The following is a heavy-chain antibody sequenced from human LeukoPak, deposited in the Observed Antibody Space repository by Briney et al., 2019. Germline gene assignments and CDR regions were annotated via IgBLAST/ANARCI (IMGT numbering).Heavy chain of an antibody. CDR1: GGSISSYY. J-gene: IGHJ4*02. Sequence: TSETLSLTCTVSGGSISSYYWSWIRQPPGKGLEWIGYIYYSGSTNYNPSLKSRVTISVDTSKNQFSLKLSSVTAADTAVYYCARAIGYSLDYWGQGTLVTVSS. CDR3: ARAIGYSLDY. V-gene: IGHV4-59*01. D-gene: IGHD5-18*01. CDR2: IYYSGST.